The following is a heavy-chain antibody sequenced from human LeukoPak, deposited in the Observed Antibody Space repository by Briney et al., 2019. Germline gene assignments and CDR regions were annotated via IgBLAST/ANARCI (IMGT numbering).Heavy chain of an antibody. D-gene: IGHD5-24*01. J-gene: IGHJ4*02. V-gene: IGHV6-1*01. CDR2: TYYRSKWYN. Sequence: SQTLSLSCAISGDSVSSNSATWNCIRQSPSRGLEWLGRTYYRSKWYNDYAVSVKSRITINPDTSKIQFSLQLNSVTPDDTAVYYCARRNDDYNYLDYWGQGTLVSVPS. CDR1: GDSVSSNSAT. CDR3: ARRNDDYNYLDY.